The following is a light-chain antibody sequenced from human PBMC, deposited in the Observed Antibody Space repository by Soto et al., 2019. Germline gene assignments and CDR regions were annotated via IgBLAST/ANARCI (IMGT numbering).Light chain of an antibody. V-gene: IGKV3-15*01. Sequence: EIVMTQSPATLSLSPGERATLSVMASQSVGKYLVWYQQKPGQAPRLLIYGASTRVTGIPARFSGSGSGTEFTLTISSLQSEDFAVYYCQQYKNGWTFGQGTKVDI. CDR1: QSVGKY. CDR3: QQYKNGWT. J-gene: IGKJ1*01. CDR2: GAS.